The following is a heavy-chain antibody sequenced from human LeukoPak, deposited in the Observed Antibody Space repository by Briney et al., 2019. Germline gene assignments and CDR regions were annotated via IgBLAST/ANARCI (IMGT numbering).Heavy chain of an antibody. CDR1: GFTFSSYW. CDR2: INEEGTFT. CDR3: ARDAVAGSGSYYN. D-gene: IGHD3-10*01. Sequence: LSGGSLRLSCAASGFTFSSYWMHWVRQVPGKGLVWVSRINEEGTFTNYADSVKGRFTISRDNARNTVYLQMNSLRVEDTAVYYCARDAVAGSGSYYNWGQGTLVIVSP. J-gene: IGHJ4*02. V-gene: IGHV3-74*01.